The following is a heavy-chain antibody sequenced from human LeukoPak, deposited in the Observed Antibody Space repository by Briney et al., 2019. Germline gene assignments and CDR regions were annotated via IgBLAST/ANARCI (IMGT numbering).Heavy chain of an antibody. CDR3: ARDSSGNFIPYYFDW. CDR1: GFTFSSYE. J-gene: IGHJ4*02. CDR2: ISSSGNTI. Sequence: GGSLRLSCAASGFTFSSYEMNWVRQAPGKGLEWVSYISSSGNTIYYADSVKGRFTISRDNTKNPLYLQMNSLRAEDTAVYYCARDSSGNFIPYYFDWWGQGTLVTVSS. D-gene: IGHD3-10*01. V-gene: IGHV3-48*03.